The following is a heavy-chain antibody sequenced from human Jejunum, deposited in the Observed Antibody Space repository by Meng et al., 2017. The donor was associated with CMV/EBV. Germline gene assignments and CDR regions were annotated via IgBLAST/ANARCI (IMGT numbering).Heavy chain of an antibody. CDR3: ARGPGASTREGFDY. CDR2: FYSSDTY. Sequence: VQLQESGPGLVKPSEPPSLTCTVSGGSISNHYWSWIRQSAGKGLEWIGRFYSSDTYNYHPSLNSRLTMSLDTSKNQFSLNLSSVTAADTAIYYCARGPGASTREGFDYWGLGTLVTVSS. D-gene: IGHD1-26*01. V-gene: IGHV4-4*07. J-gene: IGHJ4*02. CDR1: GGSISNHY.